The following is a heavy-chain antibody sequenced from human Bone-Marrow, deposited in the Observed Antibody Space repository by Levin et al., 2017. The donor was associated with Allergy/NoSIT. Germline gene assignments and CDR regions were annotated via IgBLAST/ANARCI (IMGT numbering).Heavy chain of an antibody. CDR2: IAPYSGRT. V-gene: IGHV1-18*01. CDR1: NYSFSSYG. Sequence: KAGGSLRLSCKASNYSFSSYGIIWVRQGPGQGLDWMGWIAPYSGRTNFSPSMQGRITLTADTTATTVYMELRSLRSDDTAIYYCARAKTGSYLVDYWGQGTLVTVSS. CDR3: ARAKTGSYLVDY. J-gene: IGHJ4*02. D-gene: IGHD3-10*01.